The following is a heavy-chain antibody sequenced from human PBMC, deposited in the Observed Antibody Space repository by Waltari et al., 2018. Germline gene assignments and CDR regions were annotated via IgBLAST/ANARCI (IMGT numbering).Heavy chain of an antibody. CDR2: INHSGST. V-gene: IGHV4-34*01. J-gene: IGHJ5*02. CDR1: GGSFSGYY. Sequence: QVQLQQWGAGLLKPSETLSLTCAVYGGSFSGYYWSWIRQPPGKGLEWIGEINHSGSTNYNPSLKSRVTISVDTSKNQFSLKLSSVTAADTAVYYCARGYGGWFDPWGQGTLVTVSS. CDR3: ARGYGGWFDP. D-gene: IGHD3-10*01.